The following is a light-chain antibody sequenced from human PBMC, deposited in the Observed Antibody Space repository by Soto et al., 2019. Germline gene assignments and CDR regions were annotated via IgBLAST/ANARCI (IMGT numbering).Light chain of an antibody. V-gene: IGKV1-39*01. Sequence: DIQMTQSPSSLSASVGDRVTVTCQASQDISNYLNWYQQKPGKAPKLLIYAAPTLQSGVPSRFSGSGSGTDFTLTISSLEPEDFATYYCQQTYSTPPTFGQGTKVDIK. J-gene: IGKJ1*01. CDR1: QDISNY. CDR3: QQTYSTPPT. CDR2: AAP.